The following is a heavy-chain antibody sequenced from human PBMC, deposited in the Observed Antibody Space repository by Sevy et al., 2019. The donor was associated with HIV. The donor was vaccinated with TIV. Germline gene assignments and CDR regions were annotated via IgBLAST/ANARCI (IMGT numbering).Heavy chain of an antibody. CDR1: GGSFSGYY. D-gene: IGHD3-16*02. CDR3: ARGLSSKYGMDV. Sequence: SETLSLTCAVYGGSFSGYYWSWIRRPPEKGLEWIGEINHSGSTNYNPSLKSRVTISVDTSKNQFSLKLSSVTAADTAVYYCARGLSSKYGMDVWGQGTTVTVSS. V-gene: IGHV4-34*01. CDR2: INHSGST. J-gene: IGHJ6*02.